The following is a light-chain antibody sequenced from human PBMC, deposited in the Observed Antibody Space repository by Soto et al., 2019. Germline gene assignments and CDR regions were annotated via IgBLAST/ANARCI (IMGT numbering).Light chain of an antibody. CDR1: QSLSSW. J-gene: IGKJ1*01. CDR3: QQYYSYPRA. CDR2: KAS. Sequence: DIQMTQSPSTLSASVGDRVTITCRASQSLSSWLAWYQQKPGKAPNLLIYKASSLESGVPSRFSGSGSETEFTLTISSLQPDDFATYYCQQYYSYPRAFGQGTKVEIK. V-gene: IGKV1-5*03.